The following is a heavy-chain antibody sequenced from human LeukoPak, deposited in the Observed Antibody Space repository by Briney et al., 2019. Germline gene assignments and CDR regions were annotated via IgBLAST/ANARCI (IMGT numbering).Heavy chain of an antibody. V-gene: IGHV3-7*01. CDR2: IKQDGSEK. Sequence: PGGSLRLSCAASGFTFSSYWMSWVRQAPGKGLEWVANIKQDGSEKYYVDSVKGRFTISRDNAKNSLYLQMNSLRAEDTAVYYCARVGDYYYDSSGYYDYYYGMDVWGQGTTVTVSS. D-gene: IGHD3-22*01. CDR1: GFTFSSYW. J-gene: IGHJ6*02. CDR3: ARVGDYYYDSSGYYDYYYGMDV.